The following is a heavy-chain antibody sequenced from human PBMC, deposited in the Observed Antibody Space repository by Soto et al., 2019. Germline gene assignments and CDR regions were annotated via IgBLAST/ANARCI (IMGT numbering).Heavy chain of an antibody. D-gene: IGHD5-18*01. CDR3: ARGRRIQLWDQGSYYYGMDV. CDR2: IIPIFGTA. CDR1: GGTFSSYA. J-gene: IGHJ6*02. V-gene: IGHV1-69*13. Sequence: SVKVSCKASGGTFSSYAISWVRQAPGQGLEWMGGIIPIFGTANYAQKLQGRVTINADESTSTAYMELSSLRTEDTAVYYCARGRRIQLWDQGSYYYGMDVWGQGTTVTVSS.